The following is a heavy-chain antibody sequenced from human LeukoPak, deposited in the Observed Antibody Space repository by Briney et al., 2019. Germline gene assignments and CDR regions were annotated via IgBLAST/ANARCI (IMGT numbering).Heavy chain of an antibody. CDR2: ISGSGGST. J-gene: IGHJ4*02. D-gene: IGHD3-10*01. V-gene: IGHV3-23*01. CDR1: GFTFSSCA. CDR3: AKDTAGLLWFGEPYFDY. Sequence: GGSLRLSCAASGFTFSSCAMSWVRQAPGKGREWVSAISGSGGSTYYADSVKGRFTISRDNSKNTLYLQMNSLRAEDTAVYYCAKDTAGLLWFGEPYFDYWGQGTLVTVSS.